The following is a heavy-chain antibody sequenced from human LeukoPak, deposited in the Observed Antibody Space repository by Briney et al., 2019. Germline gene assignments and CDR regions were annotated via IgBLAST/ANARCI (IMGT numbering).Heavy chain of an antibody. CDR1: GFTISSYW. Sequence: GGSLRLSCAASGFTISSYWMNWVRQAPGKGLEWVANIKQDGSEKKYVDSVKDRFTISRDNAKNSLYLQMNNLRVEDTAVYYCAAGRGWLTDYWGQGTLVTASS. V-gene: IGHV3-7*01. CDR2: IKQDGSEK. J-gene: IGHJ4*02. D-gene: IGHD3-22*01. CDR3: AAGRGWLTDY.